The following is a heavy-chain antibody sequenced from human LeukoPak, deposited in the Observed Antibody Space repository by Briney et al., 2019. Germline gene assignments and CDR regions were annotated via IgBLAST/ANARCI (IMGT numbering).Heavy chain of an antibody. CDR1: GYTFTGYY. Sequence: ASVKVSCKASGYTFTGYYMHWVRQAPGQGLEWMGWINPNSGGTNYAQKLQGRVTMTTDTSTSTAYMELRSLRSDDTAVYYCAGVDILTGYAPKGYYYYGMDVWGQGTTVTVSS. CDR3: AGVDILTGYAPKGYYYYGMDV. D-gene: IGHD3-9*01. CDR2: INPNSGGT. J-gene: IGHJ6*02. V-gene: IGHV1-2*02.